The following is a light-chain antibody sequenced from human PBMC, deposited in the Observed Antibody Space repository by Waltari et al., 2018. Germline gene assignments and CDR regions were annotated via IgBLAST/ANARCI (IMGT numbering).Light chain of an antibody. CDR3: SSYAGSNNLVV. CDR2: EVS. V-gene: IGLV2-8*01. CDR1: SRSVGGYNY. Sequence: SPRQSVTIPCTGTSRSVGGYNYVSWYQQHPGKAPKLMIYEVSKRPSGVPDRFSGSKSGNTASLTVSGLQAEDEADYYCSSYAGSNNLVVFGGGTKLTVL. J-gene: IGLJ2*01.